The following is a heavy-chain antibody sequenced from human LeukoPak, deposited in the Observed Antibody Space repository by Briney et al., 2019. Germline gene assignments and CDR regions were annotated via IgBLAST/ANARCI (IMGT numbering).Heavy chain of an antibody. CDR2: ISSSSSYI. CDR1: GFTFSRYY. V-gene: IGHV3-21*01. D-gene: IGHD2-2*01. Sequence: KSGGSLRLSCAASGFTFSRYYMNWVRQAPGKGLEWVSSISSSSSYIYYADSVKGRFTISRDNAKNSLYLQMNSLRVKDTAVYYCSRDVVCCSSSCPFDYWGQGTLVTVSS. J-gene: IGHJ4*02. CDR3: SRDVVCCSSSCPFDY.